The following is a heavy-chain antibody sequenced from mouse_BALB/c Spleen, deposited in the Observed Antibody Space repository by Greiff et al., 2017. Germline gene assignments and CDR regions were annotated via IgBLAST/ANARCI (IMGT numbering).Heavy chain of an antibody. CDR3: ASIWLRRGTDY. CDR2: INPSNGRT. J-gene: IGHJ2*01. V-gene: IGHV1S81*02. Sequence: VQLQQPGAELVKPGASVKLSCKASGYTFTSYWMHWVKQRPGQGLEWIGEINPSNGRTNYNEKFKSKATLTVDKSSSTAYMQLSSLTSEDSAVYYCASIWLRRGTDYWGQGTTLTVSS. CDR1: GYTFTSYW. D-gene: IGHD2-2*01.